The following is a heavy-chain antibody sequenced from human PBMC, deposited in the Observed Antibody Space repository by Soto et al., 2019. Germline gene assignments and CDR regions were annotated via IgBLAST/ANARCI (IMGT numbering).Heavy chain of an antibody. J-gene: IGHJ5*02. V-gene: IGHV4-31*03. CDR3: ARDRGLDYIWGSYPASGGFDP. CDR1: GGSISSGGYY. CDR2: IYYSGST. Sequence: SETLSLTCTVSGGSISSGGYYWSWIRQHPGKGLEWIGYIYYSGSTYYNPSLKSRVTISVDTSKNQFSLKLSSVTAADTAVYYCARDRGLDYIWGSYPASGGFDPWGQGTLVTVS. D-gene: IGHD3-16*02.